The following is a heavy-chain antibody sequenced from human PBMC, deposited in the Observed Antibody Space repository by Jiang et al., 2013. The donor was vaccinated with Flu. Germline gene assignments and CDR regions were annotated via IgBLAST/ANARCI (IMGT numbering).Heavy chain of an antibody. CDR3: ARGVLLWFGGGEWFDP. V-gene: IGHV6-1*01. D-gene: IGHD3-10*01. CDR1: GDSVSSNSAA. J-gene: IGHJ5*02. CDR2: TYYRSKWYN. Sequence: QTLSLTCAISGDSVSSNSAAWNWIRQSPSRGLEWLGRTYYRSKWYNDYAVSVKSRITINPDTSKNQSSLQLNSVTPEDTAVYYCARGVLLWFGGGEWFDPWGQGTLVTVSS.